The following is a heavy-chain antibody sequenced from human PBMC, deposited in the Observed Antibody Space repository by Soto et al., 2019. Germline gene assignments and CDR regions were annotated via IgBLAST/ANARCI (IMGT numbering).Heavy chain of an antibody. CDR3: ARVGMGRSWLRDYYYGMDV. J-gene: IGHJ6*02. V-gene: IGHV3-48*02. CDR1: GFTFSSYS. CDR2: ISSSSSTI. D-gene: IGHD6-13*01. Sequence: EVQLVESGGGLVQPGGSLRLSCAASGFTFSSYSMNWVRQAPGKGLEWVSYISSSSSTIYYADSVKGRFTISRDNAKNSLYLQMNSLRDEDTAVYYCARVGMGRSWLRDYYYGMDVWGQGTTVTVSS.